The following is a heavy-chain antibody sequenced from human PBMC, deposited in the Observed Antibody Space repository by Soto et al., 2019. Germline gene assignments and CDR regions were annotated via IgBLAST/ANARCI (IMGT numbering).Heavy chain of an antibody. D-gene: IGHD2-15*01. CDR2: IYHSGST. CDR1: GYSISSGYY. CDR3: ARVGCSGGSCYSGDNWFDP. Sequence: LSLTCAVSGYSISSGYYWGRIRQPPGKGLEWIGSIYHSGSTYYNPSLKSRVTISVDTSKNQFSLKLSSVTAADTAVYYCARVGCSGGSCYSGDNWFDPWGQGTLVTASS. J-gene: IGHJ5*02. V-gene: IGHV4-38-2*01.